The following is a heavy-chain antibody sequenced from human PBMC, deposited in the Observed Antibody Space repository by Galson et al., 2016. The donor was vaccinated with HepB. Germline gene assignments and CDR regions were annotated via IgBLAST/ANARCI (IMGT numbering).Heavy chain of an antibody. CDR3: ARVDYGSGWREGWFDP. J-gene: IGHJ5*02. D-gene: IGHD6-19*01. CDR1: GFTFSSYG. Sequence: SLRLSCAASGFTFSSYGMHWVRQAPGKGLEWVAVIWYDGSNKYYADSVKGRFTISRDNSKNTLYMQMNSLRAEATAVYYCARVDYGSGWREGWFDPWGEGTLVTVSS. CDR2: IWYDGSNK. V-gene: IGHV3-33*01.